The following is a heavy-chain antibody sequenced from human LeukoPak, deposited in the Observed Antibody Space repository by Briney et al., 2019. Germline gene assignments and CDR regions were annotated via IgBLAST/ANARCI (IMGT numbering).Heavy chain of an antibody. D-gene: IGHD2-2*01. J-gene: IGHJ4*02. Sequence: PGGSLRLSCAASGFTFSSYSMNWVRQAPGKGLEWVSSISSSSSYIYYADSVKGRFTISRDNAKNSLYLQMNSLRAEDTAVYYCASERVAVVVPAATGYFDYWGQGTLVTVSS. V-gene: IGHV3-21*01. CDR2: ISSSSSYI. CDR1: GFTFSSYS. CDR3: ASERVAVVVPAATGYFDY.